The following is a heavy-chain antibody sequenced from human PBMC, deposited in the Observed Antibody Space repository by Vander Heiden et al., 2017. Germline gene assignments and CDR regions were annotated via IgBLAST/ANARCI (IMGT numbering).Heavy chain of an antibody. CDR1: GGTFSSYA. CDR3: ARRYCSSTSCSQGGNWFDP. D-gene: IGHD2-2*01. Sequence: KVSCKASGGTFSSYAISWVRQAPGQGLEWMGGTIPIFGTANYAQKFQGRVTITADESTSTAYMELSSLRSEDTAVYYCARRYCSSTSCSQGGNWFDPWGQGTLVTVSS. J-gene: IGHJ5*02. CDR2: TIPIFGTA. V-gene: IGHV1-69*01.